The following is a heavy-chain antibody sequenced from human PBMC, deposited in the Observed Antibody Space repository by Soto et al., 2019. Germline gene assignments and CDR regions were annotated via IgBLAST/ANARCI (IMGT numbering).Heavy chain of an antibody. Sequence: GGSLRLSCAASGFTFSNYAMTWVRQAPGKGLEWVSGISGSGGTPFYAGSVKGRFVISRDNSKNTLYLQMNSLRAEDTAVYYCALRYCSRTTCPPLNSYFYLDVWGRGTTVTVSS. CDR1: GFTFSNYA. CDR2: ISGSGGTP. D-gene: IGHD2-2*01. CDR3: ALRYCSRTTCPPLNSYFYLDV. J-gene: IGHJ6*04. V-gene: IGHV3-23*01.